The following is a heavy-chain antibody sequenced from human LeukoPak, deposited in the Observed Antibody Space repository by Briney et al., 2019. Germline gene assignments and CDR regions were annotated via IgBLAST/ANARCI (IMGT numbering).Heavy chain of an antibody. V-gene: IGHV5-10-1*01. CDR1: GSIFTSYW. CDR3: AIPVLGYCSGGSCRWAFDI. D-gene: IGHD2-15*01. J-gene: IGHJ3*02. CDR2: IDPSDSYT. Sequence: GASLQISCKGSGSIFTSYWISCVRPLPGKGLEWMGRIDPSDSYTNYSPSFQGHVTISADKSISTAYLQWSSLKASDTAMYYCAIPVLGYCSGGSCRWAFDIWGQGTMVTVSS.